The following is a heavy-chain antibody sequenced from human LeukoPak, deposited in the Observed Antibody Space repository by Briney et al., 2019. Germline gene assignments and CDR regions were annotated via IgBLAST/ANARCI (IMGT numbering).Heavy chain of an antibody. CDR2: IYSGGST. Sequence: GGSLRLSCAASGFTVSSNYMSWVRQAPGKGLEWVSVIYSGGSTYYADSVKGRFTISIDNSKNTLYLQMNSLRAEDTAVYYCARAAQGYDFWNYWGQGTLVTVSS. CDR3: ARAAQGYDFWNY. J-gene: IGHJ4*02. CDR1: GFTVSSNY. D-gene: IGHD3-3*01. V-gene: IGHV3-66*02.